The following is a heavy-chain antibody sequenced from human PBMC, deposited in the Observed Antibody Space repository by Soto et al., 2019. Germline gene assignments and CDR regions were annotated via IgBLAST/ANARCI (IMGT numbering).Heavy chain of an antibody. J-gene: IGHJ4*02. CDR3: TRAGYYRFDY. Sequence: EVQLVESGGDLVQPGGSLRLSCAASGFTFSSSWVHWVRQAPGEGLMWVSRINGDGSTINYADSVKGRFTTSRDNARNTLYLQMNRLRDEATAVYYCTRAGYYRFDYWGQGTLVTVSS. CDR2: INGDGSTI. CDR1: GFTFSSSW. D-gene: IGHD1-26*01. V-gene: IGHV3-74*01.